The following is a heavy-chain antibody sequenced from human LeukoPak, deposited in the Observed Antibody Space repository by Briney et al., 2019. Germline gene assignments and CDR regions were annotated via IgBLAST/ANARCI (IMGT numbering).Heavy chain of an antibody. CDR3: ARDPGGVHGFDS. D-gene: IGHD3-16*01. J-gene: IGHJ4*02. V-gene: IGHV4-39*07. CDR1: GGSISSISYY. CDR2: IYYSGST. Sequence: PSETLSLTCTVSGGSISSISYYWGWVRQPPGKGLEWIGSIYYSGSTYYNPSLKSRVTISEDTSKNQFSLKLSSVTAADTAVYYCARDPGGVHGFDSWGQGTLVTVSS.